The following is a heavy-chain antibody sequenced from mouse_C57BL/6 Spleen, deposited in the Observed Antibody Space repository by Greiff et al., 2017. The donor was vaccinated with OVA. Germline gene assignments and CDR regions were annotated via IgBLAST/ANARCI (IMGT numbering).Heavy chain of an antibody. CDR2: IYPGDGDT. J-gene: IGHJ2*01. CDR3: AREGFITTVVAFDY. CDR1: GYAFSSYW. Sequence: QVQLQQSGAELVKPGASVKISCKASGYAFSSYWMNWVKQRPGKGLEWIGQIYPGDGDTNYHGKFKGKATLTADKSSSTAYMQLSSLTSEDSAVYFCAREGFITTVVAFDYWGQGTTLTVSS. V-gene: IGHV1-80*01. D-gene: IGHD1-1*01.